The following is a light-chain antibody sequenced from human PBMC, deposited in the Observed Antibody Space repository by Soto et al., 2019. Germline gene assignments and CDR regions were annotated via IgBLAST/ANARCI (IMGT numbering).Light chain of an antibody. J-gene: IGLJ1*01. V-gene: IGLV2-14*01. Sequence: QSVLTQPAFVSGSPGQSITISCTGTSNDGGGYNYVSWYQQHPGKAPKLMIYEVSNRPSGVSNRFSGSKSGNTASLTISGLQAEDEADYYCSSYTSSSTYVFGTGTKVTVL. CDR1: SNDGGGYNY. CDR3: SSYTSSSTYV. CDR2: EVS.